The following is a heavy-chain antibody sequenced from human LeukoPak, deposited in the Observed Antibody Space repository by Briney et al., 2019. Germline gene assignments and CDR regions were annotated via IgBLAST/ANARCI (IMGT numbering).Heavy chain of an antibody. V-gene: IGHV5-51*01. CDR1: GYSFTSYW. Sequence: GESLKISCKGSGYSFTSYWIGWVRQMPGKGLEWMGIIYPGDSDTRYSPSLQRQVTISADKSISTAYLQWSSLKASDTAMYYCARLGRHCSSTSCYTGWFDPWGQGTLVTVSS. CDR2: IYPGDSDT. CDR3: ARLGRHCSSTSCYTGWFDP. J-gene: IGHJ5*02. D-gene: IGHD2-2*02.